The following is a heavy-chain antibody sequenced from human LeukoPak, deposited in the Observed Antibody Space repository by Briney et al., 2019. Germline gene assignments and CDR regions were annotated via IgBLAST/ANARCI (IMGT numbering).Heavy chain of an antibody. D-gene: IGHD5-18*01. V-gene: IGHV3-11*04. CDR2: ISSSGTTI. CDR3: ARDLPYTAMVSDY. Sequence: GGSLRLSCAASGFTFSDYYMSWIRQAPGKGLEWVSYISSSGTTIYYVDSVKGRFTISGDNVKNSLYLQMNSLRAEDTAVYYCARDLPYTAMVSDYWGQGTLVTVSS. J-gene: IGHJ4*02. CDR1: GFTFSDYY.